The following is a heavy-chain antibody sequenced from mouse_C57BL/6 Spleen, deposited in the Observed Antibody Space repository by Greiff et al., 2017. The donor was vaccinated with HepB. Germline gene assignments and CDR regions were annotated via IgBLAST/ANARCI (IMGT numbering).Heavy chain of an antibody. V-gene: IGHV5-17*01. J-gene: IGHJ3*01. CDR3: ARPVYYDYDEGPWFAY. D-gene: IGHD2-4*01. CDR1: GFTFSDYG. CDR2: ISSGSSTI. Sequence: EVQLVESGGGLVKPGGSLKLSCAASGFTFSDYGMHWVRQAPEKGLEWVAYISSGSSTIYYADTVKGRFTISRDNAKNTLFLQMTSLRSEDTAMYYCARPVYYDYDEGPWFAYWGQGTLVTVSA.